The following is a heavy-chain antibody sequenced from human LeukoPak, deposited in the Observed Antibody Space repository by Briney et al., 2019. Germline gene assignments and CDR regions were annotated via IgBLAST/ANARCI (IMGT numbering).Heavy chain of an antibody. Sequence: SETLSLTCTVSGGSISSYYWSWIRQPAGKGLEWIGRIYTSGSTNYNPSLKSRVTMSVDTSKNQSSLKLSSVTAADTAVYYCARDRVLRYFDWLSGNDAFDIWGQGTMVTVSS. V-gene: IGHV4-4*07. CDR3: ARDRVLRYFDWLSGNDAFDI. CDR1: GGSISSYY. J-gene: IGHJ3*02. D-gene: IGHD3-9*01. CDR2: IYTSGST.